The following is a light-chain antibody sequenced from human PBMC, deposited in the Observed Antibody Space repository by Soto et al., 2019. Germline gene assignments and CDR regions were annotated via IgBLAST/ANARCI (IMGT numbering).Light chain of an antibody. V-gene: IGKV3-20*01. CDR1: QSVSSNY. CDR3: QQYGSSPWT. Sequence: FELSQSAGTRSLSPEERTALSCRASQSVSSNYLAWYQQIPSQAPSFHFYGSFMRATGITDRFSGSGSGTDFTLTISRLEHEDFALYYCQQYGSSPWTFGQGT. CDR2: GSF. J-gene: IGKJ1*01.